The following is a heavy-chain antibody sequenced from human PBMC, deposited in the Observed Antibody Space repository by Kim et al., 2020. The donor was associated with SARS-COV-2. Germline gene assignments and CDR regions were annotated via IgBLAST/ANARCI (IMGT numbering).Heavy chain of an antibody. Sequence: GGSLRFSCAASGFTFSSYWMSWVRQTPGKGLEWVANIKQDGSEKYYVDSVKGRFTISRDNAKNSLYLQMNSLRAEDTAVYYCARLGSSSWYFDLWGRGTLVTVSS. CDR2: IKQDGSEK. CDR1: GFTFSSYW. CDR3: ARLGSSSWYFDL. J-gene: IGHJ2*01. D-gene: IGHD6-13*01. V-gene: IGHV3-7*03.